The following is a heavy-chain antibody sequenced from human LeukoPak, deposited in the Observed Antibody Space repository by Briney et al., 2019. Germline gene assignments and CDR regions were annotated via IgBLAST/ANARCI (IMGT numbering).Heavy chain of an antibody. V-gene: IGHV4-59*06. D-gene: IGHD3-10*01. CDR1: GGSIGSYY. CDR3: ARSMVRGVIIRAGFDP. J-gene: IGHJ5*02. CDR2: IYYSGST. Sequence: PSETLSLTCTVSGGSIGSYYWSWIRQHPGKGLEWIGYIYYSGSTYYNPSLKSRVTISVDTSKNQFSLKLSSVTAADTAVYYCARSMVRGVIIRAGFDPWGQGTLVTVSS.